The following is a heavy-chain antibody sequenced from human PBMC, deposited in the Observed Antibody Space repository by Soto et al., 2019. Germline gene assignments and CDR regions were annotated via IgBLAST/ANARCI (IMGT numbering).Heavy chain of an antibody. Sequence: QITLKESGPTLVNPTQTLTLTCTFSGFSLSTSGVGVGWIRQPPGKALEWLALIYWDDDKRYSPSLKSRLTITKDTSKNQVVLTITNMDPVDTATYYCAHRRLAAAGGLMDVWGQGTTVTVSS. CDR2: IYWDDDK. D-gene: IGHD6-13*01. J-gene: IGHJ6*02. CDR3: AHRRLAAAGGLMDV. V-gene: IGHV2-5*02. CDR1: GFSLSTSGVG.